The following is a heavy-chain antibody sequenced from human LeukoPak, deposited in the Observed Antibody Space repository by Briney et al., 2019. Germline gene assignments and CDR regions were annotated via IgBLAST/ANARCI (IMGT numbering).Heavy chain of an antibody. CDR2: IYYSGST. CDR3: ARCPKGYGSGSYYPDY. D-gene: IGHD3-10*01. Sequence: PSETLSLTCTVSGGSISSYYWSWIRQPPGKGLEWIGYIYYSGSTNYTPSLKSRVTISVDTSKNQFSLKLSSVTAADTAVYYCARCPKGYGSGSYYPDYWGQGTLVTVSS. J-gene: IGHJ4*02. V-gene: IGHV4-59*01. CDR1: GGSISSYY.